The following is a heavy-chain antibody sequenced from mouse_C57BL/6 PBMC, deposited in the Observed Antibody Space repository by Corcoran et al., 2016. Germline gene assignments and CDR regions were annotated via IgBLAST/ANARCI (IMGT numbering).Heavy chain of an antibody. J-gene: IGHJ4*01. CDR1: GYTFTDYY. V-gene: IGHV1-26*01. D-gene: IGHD1-1*01. CDR2: INPNNGGT. CDR3: IYGSHYYAMDY. Sequence: EVQLQQSGPELVKPGASVKISCKASGYTFTDYYMNWVKQSHGKSLEWIGDINPNNGGTSYNQKFKGKATLTVDKSSSTAYMELRSLTSEDSAVYYCIYGSHYYAMDYWGQGTSVTVSS.